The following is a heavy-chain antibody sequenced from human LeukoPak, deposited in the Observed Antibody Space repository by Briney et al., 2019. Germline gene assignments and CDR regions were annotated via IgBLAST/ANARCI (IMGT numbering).Heavy chain of an antibody. J-gene: IGHJ4*02. D-gene: IGHD2-21*01. CDR3: AKDFRIGYSAHFDY. V-gene: IGHV3-23*01. Sequence: GSLRLSCVDLGGRRIIKKKSWVRQAPEKGLEFVSGIYENGGTTYYADSVKGRFSISRDNSKNTMYLQMDSLRGEDTAVYYCAKDFRIGYSAHFDYWGQGALVTVSS. CDR2: IYENGGTT. CDR1: GRRIIKK.